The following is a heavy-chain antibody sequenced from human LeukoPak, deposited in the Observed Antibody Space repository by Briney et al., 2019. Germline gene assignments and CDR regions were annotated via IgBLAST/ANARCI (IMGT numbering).Heavy chain of an antibody. CDR1: GFTFSSYA. Sequence: GGSLRLSCAASGFTFSSYAMHWVRQAPGKGLEYVSAISSNGGSTYYANSVKGRFTISRDNSKNTLYLQMGSLRAEDMAVYYCARGWSSGWYYFDYRGQGTLVTVSS. J-gene: IGHJ4*02. D-gene: IGHD6-19*01. CDR3: ARGWSSGWYYFDY. V-gene: IGHV3-64*01. CDR2: ISSNGGST.